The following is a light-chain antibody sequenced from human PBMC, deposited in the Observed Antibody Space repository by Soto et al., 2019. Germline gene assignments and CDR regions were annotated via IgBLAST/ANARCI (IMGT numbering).Light chain of an antibody. CDR1: QSVGRN. Sequence: EIVVTQSPGILSVSPGDRATLSCRASQSVGRNLAWYQQKSGQAPTLLIYAASTRATGLPARFSGSGSGTDFTLTISSLQSEDFAVYYCQEYSKWPLFTFGPGTRVDIK. J-gene: IGKJ3*01. CDR2: AAS. CDR3: QEYSKWPLFT. V-gene: IGKV3-15*01.